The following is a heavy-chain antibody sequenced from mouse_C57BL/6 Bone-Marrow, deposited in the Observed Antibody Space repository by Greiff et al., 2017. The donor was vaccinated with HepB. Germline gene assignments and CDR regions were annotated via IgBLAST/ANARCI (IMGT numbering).Heavy chain of an antibody. CDR2: IYPRSGNT. Sequence: QVHVKQSGAELARPGASVKLSCKASGYTFTSYGISWVKQRTGQGLEWIGEIYPRSGNTYYNEKFKGKATLTADKSSSTAYMELRSLTSEDSAVYFCARRVGGWFAYWGQGTLVTVSA. J-gene: IGHJ3*01. CDR3: ARRVGGWFAY. V-gene: IGHV1-81*01. D-gene: IGHD1-1*02. CDR1: GYTFTSYG.